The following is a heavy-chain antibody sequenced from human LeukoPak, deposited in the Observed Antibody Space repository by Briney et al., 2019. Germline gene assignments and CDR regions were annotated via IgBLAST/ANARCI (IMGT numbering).Heavy chain of an antibody. J-gene: IGHJ6*03. Sequence: PGGSLTLSCAASGFPFSSFGMNGGRQAPGKGREWVSSISGSSSYIYYTDSVKGRLTISRDNAKNSLYLQMNSLRAEDTAVYYCARVGSHSGSLSLIKRNYYYYYYMDVWGKGTTVTISS. CDR1: GFPFSSFG. V-gene: IGHV3-21*01. CDR3: ARVGSHSGSLSLIKRNYYYYYYMDV. D-gene: IGHD3-10*01. CDR2: ISGSSSYI.